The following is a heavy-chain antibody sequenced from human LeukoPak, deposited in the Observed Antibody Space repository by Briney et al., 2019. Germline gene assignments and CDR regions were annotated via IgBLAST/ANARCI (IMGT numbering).Heavy chain of an antibody. CDR1: GFTFSSYA. CDR2: ISGSGGST. D-gene: IGHD3-3*01. Sequence: GGSLRLSCAASGFTFSSYAMSWVRQAPGKGLEWVSAISGSGGSTYYADSVKGRFTISRDNSKNTLYLQMNSLRAEDTAVYYCAKDSNYDFWSGYHNYFDYWGQGTLVTVSS. J-gene: IGHJ4*02. V-gene: IGHV3-23*01. CDR3: AKDSNYDFWSGYHNYFDY.